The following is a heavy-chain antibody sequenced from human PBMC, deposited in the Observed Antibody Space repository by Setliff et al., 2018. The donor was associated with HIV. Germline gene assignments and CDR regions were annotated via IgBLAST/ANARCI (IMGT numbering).Heavy chain of an antibody. V-gene: IGHV4-61*02. CDR2: IYTSGST. J-gene: IGHJ5*02. CDR1: GGSISSGTDF. Sequence: SETLSLTCSVSGGSISSGTDFWSWIRQPAGKGLEWIGRIYTSGSTKYNPSLDSRVTISVDTSKNQFSLNLRSVTAADTAVYYCARRPISPFSLTTAMLDPWGQGTLVTVSS. CDR3: ARRPISPFSLTTAMLDP. D-gene: IGHD4-17*01.